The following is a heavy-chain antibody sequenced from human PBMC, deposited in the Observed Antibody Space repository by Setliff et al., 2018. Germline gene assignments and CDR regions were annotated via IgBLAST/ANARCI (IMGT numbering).Heavy chain of an antibody. V-gene: IGHV3-21*04. CDR2: ISSSSSYI. CDR3: ARGGKILEWLYAHDY. J-gene: IGHJ4*02. CDR1: GFTFSSYS. Sequence: PSETLRLSCAASGFTFSSYSMNWVRQAPGKGLEWVSSISSSSSYIYYADSVKGRFTISRDNAKNSLYLQMNSLRAEDTAVYYCARGGKILEWLYAHDYWGQGTLVTVSS. D-gene: IGHD3-3*01.